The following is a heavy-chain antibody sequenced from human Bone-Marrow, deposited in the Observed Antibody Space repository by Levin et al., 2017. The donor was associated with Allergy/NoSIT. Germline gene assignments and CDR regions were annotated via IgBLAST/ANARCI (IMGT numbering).Heavy chain of an antibody. CDR3: AKASGALLCQLAN. Sequence: EASVKVSCKASGYSLPDYDINWVRQATGQGLEWMGWMNPKSGHTGYAQKFQGRVTMTWDTSINTAYLEVSSLRSGDTALYYCAKASGALLCQLANWGQGTLVTVSS. V-gene: IGHV1-8*01. D-gene: IGHD3-10*02. CDR2: MNPKSGHT. CDR1: GYSLPDYD. J-gene: IGHJ4*02.